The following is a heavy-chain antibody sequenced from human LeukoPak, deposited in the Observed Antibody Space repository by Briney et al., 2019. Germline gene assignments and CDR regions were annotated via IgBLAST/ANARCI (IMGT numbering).Heavy chain of an antibody. CDR1: GASIINNNYY. CDR3: AGHKYYNFWGSFNWFDP. Sequence: IPSETLSLTCFVSGASIINNNYYWAWLRQPPGKGLEWIGSIYHGGSTSYNPYLKSRVTMSVDTSKSHFTLKLNPVTAADTAVYSCAGHKYYNFWGSFNWFDPWGQGTLVIVS. J-gene: IGHJ5*02. V-gene: IGHV4-39*01. D-gene: IGHD3-3*01. CDR2: IYHGGST.